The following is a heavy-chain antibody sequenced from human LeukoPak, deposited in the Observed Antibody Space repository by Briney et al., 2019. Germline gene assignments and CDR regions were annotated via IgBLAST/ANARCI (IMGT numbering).Heavy chain of an antibody. V-gene: IGHV4-59*08. D-gene: IGHD6-19*01. J-gene: IGHJ4*02. Sequence: PSETLSLTCTVSGGSISSYYWSWIRQPPGKGLEWIGYIYYSGSTNYNPSLKSRVTISVDTSKNQFSLKLSSVTAADTAVYYCARQEEVAGPDAHIDYWGQGTLVTVSS. CDR1: GGSISSYY. CDR3: ARQEEVAGPDAHIDY. CDR2: IYYSGST.